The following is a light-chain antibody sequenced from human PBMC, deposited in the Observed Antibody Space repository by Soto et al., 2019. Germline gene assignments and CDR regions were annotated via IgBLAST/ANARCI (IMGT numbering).Light chain of an antibody. CDR3: QQYGSXXWT. J-gene: IGKJ1*01. CDR1: QSISSW. V-gene: IGKV1-5*01. CDR2: HAS. Sequence: GDRVTITCRASQSISSWLAWYQQKPGKAPKLLIYHASSLESGVPSRFSGSGSGTDFTLTISRLEPEDFAVXHCQQYGSXXWTFGQGTKVDIK.